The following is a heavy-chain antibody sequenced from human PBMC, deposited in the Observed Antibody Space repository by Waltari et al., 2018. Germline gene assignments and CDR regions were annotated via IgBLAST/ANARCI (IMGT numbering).Heavy chain of an antibody. Sequence: QVQLQESGPGLVKPSETLSLTCTVSVGSISSHYWSWIRQPPGKGLEWIGYIYYSGSTNYNPSLKSRVTISVDTSKNQFSLKLSSVTAADTAVYYCARSSAGSIVAMTDYWGQGTLVTVSS. CDR2: IYYSGST. J-gene: IGHJ4*02. CDR1: VGSISSHY. D-gene: IGHD5-12*01. V-gene: IGHV4-59*11. CDR3: ARSSAGSIVAMTDY.